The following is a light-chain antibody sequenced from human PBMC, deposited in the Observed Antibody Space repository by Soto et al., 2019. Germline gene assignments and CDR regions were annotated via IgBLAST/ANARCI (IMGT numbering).Light chain of an antibody. J-gene: IGKJ1*01. Sequence: EIVMTQSPGTLSLSPGDRATLSCRASQSVSSSYFAWYQQKPGQAPRLLIYGASSMATGLPDRFSGSGSGTEFTLTISRLEPEDFAVYYCQQYSSSPRTFGQGTKVEIK. V-gene: IGKV3-20*01. CDR2: GAS. CDR1: QSVSSSY. CDR3: QQYSSSPRT.